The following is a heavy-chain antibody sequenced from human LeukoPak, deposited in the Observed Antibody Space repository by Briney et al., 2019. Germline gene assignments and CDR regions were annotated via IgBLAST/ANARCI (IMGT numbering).Heavy chain of an antibody. CDR1: GYTFTSYG. CDR2: ISAYNGNT. D-gene: IGHD2-2*02. J-gene: IGHJ6*03. CDR3: ARYCSSTSCYTGGDYYYYYMDV. Sequence: ASVKVSCKGSGYTFTSYGISWVRQAPGQGLEWMGWISAYNGNTNYAQKLQGRVTMTTDTSTSTAYMELRSLRSDDTAVYYCARYCSSTSCYTGGDYYYYYMDVWGKGTTVTVSS. V-gene: IGHV1-18*01.